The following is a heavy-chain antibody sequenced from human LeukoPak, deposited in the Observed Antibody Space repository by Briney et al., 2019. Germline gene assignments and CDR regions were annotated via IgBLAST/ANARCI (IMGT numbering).Heavy chain of an antibody. V-gene: IGHV1-69*06. CDR2: IIPIFGTA. D-gene: IGHD4-17*01. CDR3: ARVNDYGDYVDNYYYYGVDV. J-gene: IGHJ6*02. Sequence: ASVKVSCKASGGTFSSYAISWVRQAPGQGLEWMGGIIPIFGTANYAQKFQGRVTITADKSTSTAYMELSSLRSEDTAVYYCARVNDYGDYVDNYYYYGVDVWGQGTTVTVSS. CDR1: GGTFSSYA.